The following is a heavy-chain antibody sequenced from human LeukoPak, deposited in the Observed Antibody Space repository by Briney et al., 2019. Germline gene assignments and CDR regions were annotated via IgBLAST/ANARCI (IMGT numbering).Heavy chain of an antibody. D-gene: IGHD3-16*01. CDR2: ISAYNGNT. CDR1: GYTFTSYG. CDR3: ARDVGRSYDLDY. V-gene: IGHV1-18*01. J-gene: IGHJ4*02. Sequence: ASVKVSCKASGYTFTSYGISRVRQAPGQGLEWMEWISAYNGNTDYAQSLQGRVTMTIDTSTSTVYMELRSLRSDDTAVYYCARDVGRSYDLDYWGQGTLVTVSS.